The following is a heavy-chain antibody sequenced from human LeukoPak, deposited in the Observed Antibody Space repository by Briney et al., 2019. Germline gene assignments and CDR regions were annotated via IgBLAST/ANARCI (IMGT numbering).Heavy chain of an antibody. J-gene: IGHJ4*02. Sequence: GGSLKISCKGSGFRFTSYWSGWVRQMPGKGLEWVGIIYPGGSDTRYSPSFQGEVTISADKSISTAYLQWSSLKASDTAMYYCARRGGGYVDYWGQGTLVTVSS. V-gene: IGHV5-51*01. D-gene: IGHD3-22*01. CDR3: ARRGGGYVDY. CDR2: IYPGGSDT. CDR1: GFRFTSYW.